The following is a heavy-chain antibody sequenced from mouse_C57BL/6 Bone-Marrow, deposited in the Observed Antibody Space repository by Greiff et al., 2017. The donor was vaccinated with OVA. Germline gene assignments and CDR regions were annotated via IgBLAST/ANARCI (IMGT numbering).Heavy chain of an antibody. D-gene: IGHD1-1*01. CDR1: GFTFTDYY. J-gene: IGHJ4*01. CDR2: IRNKANGYTT. CDR3: ASPGYYYGSSYAMDY. V-gene: IGHV7-3*01. Sequence: EVNVVESGGGLVQPGGSLSLSCAASGFTFTDYYMSWVRQPPGKALEWLGFIRNKANGYTTEYSASVKGRFTISRDNSQSILYLQMNALRAEDSATYYCASPGYYYGSSYAMDYWGQGTSVTVSS.